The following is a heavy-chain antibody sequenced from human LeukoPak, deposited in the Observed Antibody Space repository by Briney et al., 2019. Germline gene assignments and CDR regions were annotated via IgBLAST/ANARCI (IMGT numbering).Heavy chain of an antibody. D-gene: IGHD1-1*01. CDR2: ISGSGGST. Sequence: GGSLRLSCAASGFFFTTYNMNWVRQAPGKGLEWVSAISGSGGSTYYADSVEGRFTISRDNSKNTLYLQMYSLRAEDTAVYYCAKVEGASKASVYWGQGALVTVSS. CDR3: AKVEGASKASVY. J-gene: IGHJ4*02. CDR1: GFFFTTYN. V-gene: IGHV3-23*01.